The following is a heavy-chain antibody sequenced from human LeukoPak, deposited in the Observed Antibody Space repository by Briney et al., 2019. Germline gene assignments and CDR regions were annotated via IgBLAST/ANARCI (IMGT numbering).Heavy chain of an antibody. CDR2: IYSGGST. D-gene: IGHD3-3*01. CDR1: GFTVSSNY. Sequence: GGSLRLSCAASGFTVSSNYMSWVRQAPGKGLERVSVIYSGGSTSYADSVKGRFTISTDNSKNTLYLQMSSLRAEDTAVYYCARQIYDFWSGYYGGGWFDPWGQGTLVTVSS. V-gene: IGHV3-66*04. CDR3: ARQIYDFWSGYYGGGWFDP. J-gene: IGHJ5*02.